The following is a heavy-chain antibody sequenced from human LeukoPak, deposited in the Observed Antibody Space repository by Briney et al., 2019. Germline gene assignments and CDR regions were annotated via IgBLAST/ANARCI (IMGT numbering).Heavy chain of an antibody. CDR3: ATCTTGTTRLVGYYYMDV. V-gene: IGHV1-46*01. D-gene: IGHD1-1*01. CDR2: INPSGGST. CDR1: GYTFTSYY. Sequence: GASVKVSCKASGYTFTSYYMHWVRQAPGQGLEWMGIINPSGGSTSYAQKFQGRVTMTRDTSTSTVYMELSSLRSEDTAVYYCATCTTGTTRLVGYYYMDVWGKGTTVTVSS. J-gene: IGHJ6*03.